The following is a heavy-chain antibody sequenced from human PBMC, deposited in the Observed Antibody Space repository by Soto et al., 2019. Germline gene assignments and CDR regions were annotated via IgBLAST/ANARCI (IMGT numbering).Heavy chain of an antibody. V-gene: IGHV4-30-4*01. D-gene: IGHD3-22*01. CDR2: IYYSGST. Sequence: PSETLSLTCTVSGGSISSGDYYWSWIRQPPGKGLEWIGYIYYSGSTYYNPSLKSRVTISVDTSKNQFSLKLSSVTAADTAVYYCARGSQSPYYYDSSGYYYWFDTWGQGTLVTVSS. CDR3: ARGSQSPYYYDSSGYYYWFDT. J-gene: IGHJ5*02. CDR1: GGSISSGDYY.